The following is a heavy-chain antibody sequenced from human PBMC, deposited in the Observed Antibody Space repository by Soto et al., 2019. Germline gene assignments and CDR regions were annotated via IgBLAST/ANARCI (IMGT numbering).Heavy chain of an antibody. CDR1: GFTFSSYA. Sequence: QVQLVESGGGVVQPGRSLRLSCGASGFTFSSYAMHWVRQAPGKGLEWVAVISYDGSNKYYADSVKGRFTISRDNSKNTLYLQMNSLRAEDTAVYYCARTRTQLGYYYGMDVWGQGTTVTVSS. CDR2: ISYDGSNK. CDR3: ARTRTQLGYYYGMDV. D-gene: IGHD6-6*01. J-gene: IGHJ6*02. V-gene: IGHV3-30-3*01.